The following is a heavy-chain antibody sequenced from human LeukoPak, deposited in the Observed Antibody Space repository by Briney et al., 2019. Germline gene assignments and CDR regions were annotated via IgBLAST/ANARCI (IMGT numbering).Heavy chain of an antibody. CDR1: GFTVSSNH. D-gene: IGHD1-1*01. Sequence: GGSLRLSCEASGFTVSSNHMSWVRQAPGKGLEWVSVIYSGGSTDYADSVKGRFTISRDNLKSTLYLQMNSLRAEDTAVYYCARGPAGYNWGQGTLVTFSS. CDR3: ARGPAGYN. CDR2: IYSGGST. V-gene: IGHV3-53*01. J-gene: IGHJ4*02.